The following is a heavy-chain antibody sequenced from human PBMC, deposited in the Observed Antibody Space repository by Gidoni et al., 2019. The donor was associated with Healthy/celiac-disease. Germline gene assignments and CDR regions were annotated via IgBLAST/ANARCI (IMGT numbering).Heavy chain of an antibody. J-gene: IGHJ6*02. D-gene: IGHD6-13*01. Sequence: EVQLLESGGGLVQPGGSLRLSCAASGFTFSSYAMSWVRQAPGKGLEWVAAMSGSGGRTYYADSVKGRFTISRDNSKNTLYLQMNSLRAEDTAVYYCAKDIAQQQLTLYYYYGMDVWGQGTTVTVSS. V-gene: IGHV3-23*01. CDR1: GFTFSSYA. CDR2: MSGSGGRT. CDR3: AKDIAQQQLTLYYYYGMDV.